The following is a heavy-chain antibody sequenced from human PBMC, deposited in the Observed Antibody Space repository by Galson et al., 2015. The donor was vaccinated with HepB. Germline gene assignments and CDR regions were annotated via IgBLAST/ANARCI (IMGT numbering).Heavy chain of an antibody. CDR3: ARKRMTTVVTGGWFDP. D-gene: IGHD4-23*01. J-gene: IGHJ5*02. V-gene: IGHV1-2*02. CDR1: GYTFTGYY. CDR2: INPNSGGT. Sequence: SVKVSCKASGYTFTGYYMHWVRQAPGQGLEWMGWINPNSGGTNYAQKFQGRVTMTRDTSISTAYMELSRLRSDDTAVYYCARKRMTTVVTGGWFDPWGQGTLVTVSS.